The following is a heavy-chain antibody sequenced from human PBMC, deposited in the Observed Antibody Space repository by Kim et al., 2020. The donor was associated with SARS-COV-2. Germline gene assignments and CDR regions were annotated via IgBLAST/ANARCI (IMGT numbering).Heavy chain of an antibody. D-gene: IGHD1-7*01. V-gene: IGHV3-23*01. CDR3: AKMIVRTTYDI. CDR1: GFTFNNYA. J-gene: IGHJ3*02. Sequence: GGSLRLSCAASGFTFNNYAMTWVRQAPGKGLEWVSSITVSGDSTYYADSVKGRFTISRDNSKNTLYLQLNSLRAEDTAIYYCAKMIVRTTYDIWGLGTLV. CDR2: ITVSGDST.